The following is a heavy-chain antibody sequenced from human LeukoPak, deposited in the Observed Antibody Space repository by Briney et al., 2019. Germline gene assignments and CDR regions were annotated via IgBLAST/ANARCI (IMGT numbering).Heavy chain of an antibody. D-gene: IGHD5-18*01. V-gene: IGHV3-48*03. CDR1: GFTFSNYE. J-gene: IGHJ4*02. Sequence: GGSLRLSCAAPGFTFSNYEMNWVRQAPGEGLEWISYISSSGSAIYYADFVKGRFTISRDNAKNSLYLQMNSLRAEDTAVYYCASRGYTYELDYWGQGTLVTVSS. CDR2: ISSSGSAI. CDR3: ASRGYTYELDY.